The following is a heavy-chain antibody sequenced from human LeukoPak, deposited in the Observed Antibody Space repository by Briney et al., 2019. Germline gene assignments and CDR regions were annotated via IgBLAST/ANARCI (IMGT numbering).Heavy chain of an antibody. D-gene: IGHD4-17*01. Sequence: VSVKVSCKASGYTFTSYAMHWVRQAPGQRLEWMGWINAGNGNTKYAQKLQGRVTMTTDTSTSTAYMELRSLRSDDTAVYYCARDLVHDYGDYYSDYWGQGTLDTVSS. J-gene: IGHJ4*02. CDR2: INAGNGNT. CDR3: ARDLVHDYGDYYSDY. CDR1: GYTFTSYA. V-gene: IGHV1-3*01.